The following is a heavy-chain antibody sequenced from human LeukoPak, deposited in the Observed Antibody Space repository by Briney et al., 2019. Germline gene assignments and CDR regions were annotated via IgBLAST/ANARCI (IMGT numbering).Heavy chain of an antibody. V-gene: IGHV3-48*02. CDR3: VREYCGGDCFRYYFDF. J-gene: IGHJ4*02. CDR1: GFTFSSYG. D-gene: IGHD2-21*01. CDR2: ISSSSSTI. Sequence: GGSLRLSCAASGFTFSSYGMHWVRQAPGKGLEWVSFISSSSSTIYYADSVKGRFTISRDNAKNSLYLQMNSLRDEDTAVYYCVREYCGGDCFRYYFDFWGQGTLVTVSS.